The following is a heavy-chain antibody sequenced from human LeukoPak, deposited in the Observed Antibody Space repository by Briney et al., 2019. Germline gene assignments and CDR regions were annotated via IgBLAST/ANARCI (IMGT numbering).Heavy chain of an antibody. D-gene: IGHD3-10*01. J-gene: IGHJ4*02. Sequence: GGSLRLSCAASGFTFGSYAMSWVRQAPGTGLEWVASIKYDGSEKYYVDSVKGRFTISRDNVKNSLYLQMNSLRADDTALYYCARGGWLAFDYWGQGTLVTVSS. CDR1: GFTFGSYA. CDR2: IKYDGSEK. V-gene: IGHV3-7*01. CDR3: ARGGWLAFDY.